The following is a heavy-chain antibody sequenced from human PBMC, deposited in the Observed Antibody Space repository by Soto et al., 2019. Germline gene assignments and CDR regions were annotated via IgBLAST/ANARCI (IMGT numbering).Heavy chain of an antibody. CDR3: ARVMRSTSSTANFDY. Sequence: EVQLLESGGGLVQPGGSLRLSCAASGFTFRMFAMTWVRQAPGKGLEWVASMTYSGGGTNYADSVSGRFTISRDNSKNTLSLQKTSLRVEGTAVYYCARVMRSTSSTANFDYWGRGNLVTVS. V-gene: IGHV3-23*01. J-gene: IGHJ4*02. D-gene: IGHD4-17*01. CDR1: GFTFRMFA. CDR2: MTYSGGGT.